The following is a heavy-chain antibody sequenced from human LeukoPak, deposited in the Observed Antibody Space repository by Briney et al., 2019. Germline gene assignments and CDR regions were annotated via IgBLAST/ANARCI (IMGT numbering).Heavy chain of an antibody. CDR3: ARISLWFGELFGVDV. CDR1: GFTFSGYS. J-gene: IGHJ6*04. Sequence: PGGSLRLSCAASGFTFSGYSMNWVRQAPGKGLEWVSSISSSSSYIYYADSVKGRFTISRDNAKNSLYLQMNSLRAEDTAVYYCARISLWFGELFGVDVWGKGTTVTVSS. V-gene: IGHV3-21*01. CDR2: ISSSSSYI. D-gene: IGHD3-10*01.